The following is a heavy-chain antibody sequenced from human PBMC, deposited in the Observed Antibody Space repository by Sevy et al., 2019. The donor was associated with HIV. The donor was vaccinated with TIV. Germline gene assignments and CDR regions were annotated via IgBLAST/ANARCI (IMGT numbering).Heavy chain of an antibody. CDR3: ARWRGTRITMIVVVVTGYFDY. J-gene: IGHJ4*02. D-gene: IGHD3-22*01. CDR1: GGSFSDYS. CDR2: INHSGST. Sequence: SETLSLTCAVYGGSFSDYSWSWIRQPPGKGLEWIGEINHSGSTNYNPSLKSRVTISVDTSKNRFSLKLSAVTAADTAVYYCARWRGTRITMIVVVVTGYFDYWGQGTLVTVSS. V-gene: IGHV4-34*01.